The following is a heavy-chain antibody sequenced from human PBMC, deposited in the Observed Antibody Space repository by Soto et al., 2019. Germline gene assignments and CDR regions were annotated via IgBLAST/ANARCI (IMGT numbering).Heavy chain of an antibody. J-gene: IGHJ4*02. Sequence: PSETLSLTCTVSGGSISSGDYYWSWIRQPPGKGLEWIGYIYYSGSTYYKPSLKSRVTISVDTSKNQFSLKLSSVTAADTAVYYCARTGGQHRARSPLDYWGQGTLVTVSS. V-gene: IGHV4-30-4*01. CDR1: GGSISSGDYY. CDR2: IYYSGST. CDR3: ARTGGQHRARSPLDY. D-gene: IGHD1-26*01.